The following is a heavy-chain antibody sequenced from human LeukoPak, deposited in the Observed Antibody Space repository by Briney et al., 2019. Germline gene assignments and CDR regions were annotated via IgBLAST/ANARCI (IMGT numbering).Heavy chain of an antibody. CDR1: GFTFSSYA. D-gene: IGHD2-21*01. CDR2: ISGSGGST. V-gene: IGHV3-23*01. J-gene: IGHJ4*02. Sequence: GGSLRLSCAASGFTFSSYAMSWVRQAPGKGLEWVSAISGSGGSTYYADSVKGRFTISRDNSKDTLYLQMDSLRAEDTAVYYCARDLSAAYDFWGQGVLVTVSS. CDR3: ARDLSAAYDF.